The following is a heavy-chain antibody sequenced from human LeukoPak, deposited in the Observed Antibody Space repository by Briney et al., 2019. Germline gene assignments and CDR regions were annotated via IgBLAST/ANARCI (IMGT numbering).Heavy chain of an antibody. J-gene: IGHJ4*02. CDR1: GFTFSSYA. V-gene: IGHV3-23*01. CDR2: ISGSGGST. Sequence: PGGSLRLSCAASGFTFSSYAMSWVRQAPGKGLEWVSAISGSGGSTYYADSVKGRFTISRDNSKNTLYLQMNSLSAEDTAVYYCAKDFMAGSMIVVVTDYWGQGTLVTVSS. CDR3: AKDFMAGSMIVVVTDY. D-gene: IGHD3-22*01.